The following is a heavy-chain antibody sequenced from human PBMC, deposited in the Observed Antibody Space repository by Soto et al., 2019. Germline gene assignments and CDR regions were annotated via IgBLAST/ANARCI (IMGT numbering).Heavy chain of an antibody. D-gene: IGHD3-22*01. J-gene: IGHJ6*02. Sequence: GASVKVSCKASGYTFTSYYMHWVRQAPGQGLEWMGIINPSGGSTSYAQKFQGRVTMTRDTSTSTVYMELSSLRSEDTAVYYCARDLDYYDSSGYYYSPTTYYSGMDVWGQGTTVTVSS. V-gene: IGHV1-46*01. CDR3: ARDLDYYDSSGYYYSPTTYYSGMDV. CDR2: INPSGGST. CDR1: GYTFTSYY.